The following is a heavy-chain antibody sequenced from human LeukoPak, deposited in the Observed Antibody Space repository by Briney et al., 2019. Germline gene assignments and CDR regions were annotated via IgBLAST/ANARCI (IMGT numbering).Heavy chain of an antibody. Sequence: GASVKVSCKASGYTFTGYNLHWVRQAPGQGLEWMGWINPNSGGTSFAQKFQGRVTMTRDTSISTAYMELSRLRSDDTAVYYCALSDRVAKDYWGQGTLVTVSS. V-gene: IGHV1-2*02. J-gene: IGHJ4*02. CDR2: INPNSGGT. CDR3: ALSDRVAKDY. CDR1: GYTFTGYN. D-gene: IGHD3-3*01.